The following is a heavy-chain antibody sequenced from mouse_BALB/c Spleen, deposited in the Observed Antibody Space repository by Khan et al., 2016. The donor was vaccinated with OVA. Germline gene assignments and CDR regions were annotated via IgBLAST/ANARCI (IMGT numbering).Heavy chain of an antibody. CDR2: INPSNGDT. Sequence: QVQLKHSGAELVKPGASVKLSCKASGYTFTSYYMYWVKQRPGQGLEWIGDINPSNGDTYFNEKFKNKATLTVDKSSSTTYMQLNSLTSEDSAVYYCTRGGYGGFASWGQGTLVTVSA. V-gene: IGHV1-53*01. J-gene: IGHJ3*01. CDR3: TRGGYGGFAS. CDR1: GYTFTSYY. D-gene: IGHD2-2*01.